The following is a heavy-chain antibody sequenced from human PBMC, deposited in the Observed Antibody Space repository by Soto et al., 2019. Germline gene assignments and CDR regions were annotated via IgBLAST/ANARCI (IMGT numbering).Heavy chain of an antibody. CDR1: GFTFSSYA. CDR3: ARQDIVVVPAAIGYGMDV. CDR2: ISYDGSNK. D-gene: IGHD2-2*02. J-gene: IGHJ6*02. V-gene: IGHV3-30-3*01. Sequence: GGSLRLSCAASGFTFSSYAMRWVRQAPGKGLEWVGVISYDGSNKYYADSVKGRFTISRDNSKNTLYLQMNSLRAEDTAVYYCARQDIVVVPAAIGYGMDVWGQGTTVTV.